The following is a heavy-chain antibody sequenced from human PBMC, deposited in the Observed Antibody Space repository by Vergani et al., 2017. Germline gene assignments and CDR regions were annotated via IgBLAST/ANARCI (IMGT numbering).Heavy chain of an antibody. Sequence: QVQLQQWGAGLLKPSETLSLTCAVYGGSFSGYYWCWIRQPPGKGLEWIGEINHSGSTNYNPSLKSRVTISVDTSKKQFSLKLSSVTAADTAVYYCARGGHYGYPYFDYWGQGTLVTVSS. D-gene: IGHD5-18*01. J-gene: IGHJ4*02. CDR1: GGSFSGYY. CDR2: INHSGST. V-gene: IGHV4-34*01. CDR3: ARGGHYGYPYFDY.